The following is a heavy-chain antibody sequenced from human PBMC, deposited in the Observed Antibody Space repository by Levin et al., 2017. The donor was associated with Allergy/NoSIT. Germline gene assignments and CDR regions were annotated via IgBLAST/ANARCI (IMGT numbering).Heavy chain of an antibody. J-gene: IGHJ4*02. Sequence: AGGSLRLSCAASGFTFSSYAMSWVRQAPGKGLEWVSAISGSGGSTYYADSVKGRFTISRDNSKNTKYLQMNSLRAEDTAVYYCAKSAWSKEWFGGFDYWGQGTLVTVSS. CDR1: GFTFSSYA. V-gene: IGHV3-23*01. CDR2: ISGSGGST. D-gene: IGHD3-10*01. CDR3: AKSAWSKEWFGGFDY.